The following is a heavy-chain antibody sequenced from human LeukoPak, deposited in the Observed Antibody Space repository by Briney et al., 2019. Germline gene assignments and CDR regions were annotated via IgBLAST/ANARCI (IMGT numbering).Heavy chain of an antibody. V-gene: IGHV4-34*01. J-gene: IGHJ5*02. CDR1: GGSFRGYY. CDR3: ARCRSYSGSGNTLNWFDP. Sequence: SETLSLTCAVYGGSFRGYYWSWIRQPPGKGLEWIGEINHSGSTNYNPSLKSRVIISIDTSKNQFSLKLSSVTAADTAVYYCARCRSYSGSGNTLNWFDPWGQGTLVTVSS. CDR2: INHSGST. D-gene: IGHD3-10*01.